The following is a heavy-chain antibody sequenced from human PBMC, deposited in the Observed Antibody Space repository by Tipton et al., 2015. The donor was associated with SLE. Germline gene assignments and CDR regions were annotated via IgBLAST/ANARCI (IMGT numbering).Heavy chain of an antibody. CDR1: GGSISSGGYS. V-gene: IGHV4-31*03. Sequence: LSLTCTVSGGSISSGGYSWSWIRQRPGEGLEWIAYIYDSGNSQYNPSLKSRTTISVDTSKNQFSLKLTSVTAADTAVYYCAREGGWSKYNLFDPWGQGTLIIVSS. J-gene: IGHJ5*02. D-gene: IGHD2-15*01. CDR3: AREGGWSKYNLFDP. CDR2: IYDSGNS.